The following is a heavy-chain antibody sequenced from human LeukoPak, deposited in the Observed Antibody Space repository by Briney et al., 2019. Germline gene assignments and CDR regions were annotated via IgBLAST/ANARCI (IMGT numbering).Heavy chain of an antibody. CDR1: GFTFSNYC. D-gene: IGHD2-2*01. CDR2: IRYDGSDK. CDR3: TKESLTYCSTSSCSIDS. V-gene: IGHV3-30*02. J-gene: IGHJ4*02. Sequence: GGSLRLSCAASGFTFSNYCMHWVRQAPGKGLEWVAFIRYDGSDKYYADSVKGRFTISRDNSKDTLDLQMNSRRPPDTAVYYCTKESLTYCSTSSCSIDSWGQGTLVAVSS.